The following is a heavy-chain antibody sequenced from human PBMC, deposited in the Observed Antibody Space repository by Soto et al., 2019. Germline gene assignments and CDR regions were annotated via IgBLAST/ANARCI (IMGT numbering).Heavy chain of an antibody. J-gene: IGHJ4*02. V-gene: IGHV4-30-4*08. CDR1: GGSISSGDYY. D-gene: IGHD3-3*01. CDR2: IYYSGVT. CDR3: AIQEADFVSGQYFFDY. Sequence: QVQLQESGPGLVKPSQTLSLTCTVSGGSISSGDYYWSWIRQPPGKGLEWIGYIYYSGVTYYSPSLKSRLTLSLDTSRTQSSLNLASVTAADTAVYYCAIQEADFVSGQYFFDYWSQGTLVTVSS.